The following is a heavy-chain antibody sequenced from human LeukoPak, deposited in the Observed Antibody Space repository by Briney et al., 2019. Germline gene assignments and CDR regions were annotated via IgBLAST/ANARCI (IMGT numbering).Heavy chain of an antibody. V-gene: IGHV3-7*01. CDR3: ASSGSHIFGYYYYYMDV. CDR2: IKQDGSEK. D-gene: IGHD3-10*01. CDR1: GFTFSSYW. J-gene: IGHJ6*03. Sequence: PGGSLRLSCAASGFTFSSYWMSWVRQAPGKGLEWVANIKQDGSEKYYVDSVKGRFTISRDNAKNSLYLQMNSLRAEDTAAYYCASSGSHIFGYYYYYMDVWGKGTTVTVSS.